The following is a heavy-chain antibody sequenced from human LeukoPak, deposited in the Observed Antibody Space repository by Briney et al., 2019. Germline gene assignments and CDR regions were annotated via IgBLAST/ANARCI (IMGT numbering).Heavy chain of an antibody. CDR2: INPNSGAT. Sequence: ASVKVSCKPSGYTFTAYYMHWVRQAPGQGLEWMGWINPNSGATNYTQNFQGRVTMTRDTSISTAYMELSRLKSDDTAVYYCARDPGRYFDYWGQGTLVTVSS. CDR1: GYTFTAYY. V-gene: IGHV1-2*02. J-gene: IGHJ4*02. CDR3: ARDPGRYFDY.